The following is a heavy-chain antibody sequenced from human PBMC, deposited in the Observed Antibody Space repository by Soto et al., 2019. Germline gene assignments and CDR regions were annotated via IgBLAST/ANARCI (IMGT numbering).Heavy chain of an antibody. CDR1: GYTFTSYG. D-gene: IGHD6-19*01. CDR2: ISAYNGNT. V-gene: IGHV1-18*01. CDR3: ARDSNRAVAGTGDWFDP. Sequence: GASVKVSCKASGYTFTSYGISWVRQAPGQGLEWMGWISAYNGNTNYAQKLQGIVTMTTDTSTSTAYMELRSLRSDDTAVYYCARDSNRAVAGTGDWFDPWGQGTLVTVSS. J-gene: IGHJ5*02.